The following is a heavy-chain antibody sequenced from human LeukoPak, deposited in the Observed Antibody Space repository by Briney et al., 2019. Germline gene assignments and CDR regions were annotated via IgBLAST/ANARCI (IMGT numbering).Heavy chain of an antibody. Sequence: PSETLSLTCTVSGGSINSSSYYWGWIRQPPGKGLEWVGSIFYSGNIYDNPSLKSRVTISVDTSKNQFSLKLNSVTAADTAVYYCARHRSKWLQSSFDYWGQGTLVTVSS. D-gene: IGHD5-24*01. V-gene: IGHV4-39*01. CDR1: GGSINSSSYY. CDR3: ARHRSKWLQSSFDY. CDR2: IFYSGNI. J-gene: IGHJ4*02.